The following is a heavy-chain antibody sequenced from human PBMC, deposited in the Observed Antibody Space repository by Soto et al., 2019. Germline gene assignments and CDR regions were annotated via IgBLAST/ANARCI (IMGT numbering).Heavy chain of an antibody. CDR1: GGSISSYY. V-gene: IGHV4-59*01. CDR3: ARDYGDSEFDY. D-gene: IGHD4-17*01. J-gene: IGHJ4*02. Sequence: SDTLSLTCTVSGGSISSYYWSWIRQPPGKGLEWIGYIYYSGSTNYNPSLKSRVTISVDTSKNQFSLKLSSVTAADTAVYYCARDYGDSEFDYWGQGTLVTVSS. CDR2: IYYSGST.